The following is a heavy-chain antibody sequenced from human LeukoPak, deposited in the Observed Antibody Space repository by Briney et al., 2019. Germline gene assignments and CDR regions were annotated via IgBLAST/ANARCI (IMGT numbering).Heavy chain of an antibody. CDR1: GYTLGRFG. CDR3: ARDTPQHLKRFDY. CDR2: INPYNGKT. J-gene: IGHJ4*02. Sequence: ASVELSCTAYGYTLGRFGMRWVRQAPGLGLEWLGWINPYNGKTIFGEKFQGRVTLTTDTSTSTVYMELTSLTYDDTALYFCARDTPQHLKRFDYWGQGTLVTVTS. V-gene: IGHV1-18*01. D-gene: IGHD6-13*01.